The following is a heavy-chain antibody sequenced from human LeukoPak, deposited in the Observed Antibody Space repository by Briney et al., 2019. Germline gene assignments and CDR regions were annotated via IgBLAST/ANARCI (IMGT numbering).Heavy chain of an antibody. CDR2: INSDGSST. CDR1: GFIFRSYG. CDR3: ARATTYYDFWSGYYNDYYYYGMDV. D-gene: IGHD3-3*01. Sequence: GGSLRLSCAASGFIFRSYGMNWVRQAPGKGLVWVSRINSDGSSTSYADSVKGRFTISRDNAKNTLYLQMNSLRAEDTAVYYCARATTYYDFWSGYYNDYYYYGMDVWGQGTTVTVSS. J-gene: IGHJ6*02. V-gene: IGHV3-74*01.